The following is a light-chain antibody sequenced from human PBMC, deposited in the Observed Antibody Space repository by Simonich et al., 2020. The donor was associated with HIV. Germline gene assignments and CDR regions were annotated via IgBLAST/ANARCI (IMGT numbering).Light chain of an antibody. J-gene: IGKJ2*01. Sequence: DIVMTQSPLSLPVTPGEPASISCRSSQSLLLFNGYNYLDWDLQKPGQSPQLLIYLGSNRDSGVPDRFSGSGSGTDFTLKISRVEAEDVGVYYCMQALQTPYTFGQGTKLEI. CDR3: MQALQTPYT. CDR2: LGS. CDR1: QSLLLFNGYNY. V-gene: IGKV2-28*01.